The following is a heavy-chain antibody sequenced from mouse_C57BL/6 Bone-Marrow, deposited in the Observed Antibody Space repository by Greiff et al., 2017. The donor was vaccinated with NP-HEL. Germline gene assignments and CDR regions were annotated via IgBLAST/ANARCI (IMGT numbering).Heavy chain of an antibody. CDR3: ARDYYGSSILYWYFDV. J-gene: IGHJ1*03. Sequence: VQLQQSGAELVKPGASVKLSCTASGFNIKDYYMHWVKQSPEQGLEWIGRIDREDGETKYAPKFQGKATITADTSSNTAYLQLSSLTSEDTAVYYCARDYYGSSILYWYFDVWGTGTTVTVSS. V-gene: IGHV14-2*01. CDR2: IDREDGET. CDR1: GFNIKDYY. D-gene: IGHD1-1*01.